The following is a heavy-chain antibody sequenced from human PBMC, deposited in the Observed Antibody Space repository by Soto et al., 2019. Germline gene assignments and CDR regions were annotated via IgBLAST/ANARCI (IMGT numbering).Heavy chain of an antibody. D-gene: IGHD3-10*01. J-gene: IGHJ6*02. V-gene: IGHV4-34*01. Sequence: SETLSLTCAVYGGSFSGYYWSWIRQPPGKGLEWIGEINHSGSTNYNPSLKSRVTISVDTSKNQFSLKLSSVAAADTAVYYCARARVNGSGSSNQYYYGMDVWGQGTTVTVSS. CDR3: ARARVNGSGSSNQYYYGMDV. CDR1: GGSFSGYY. CDR2: INHSGST.